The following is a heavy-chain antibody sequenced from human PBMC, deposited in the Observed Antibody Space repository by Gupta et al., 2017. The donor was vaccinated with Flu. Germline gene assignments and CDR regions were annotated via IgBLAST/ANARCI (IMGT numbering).Heavy chain of an antibody. V-gene: IGHV3-21*02. Sequence: EVQLVESGGGLVRPGGSLRLSCAASGFTFTTYTFNWVLQAPGRGLEWVASISRSSGYIFYADSVKGRFTISRDNSKKTVYLQMNSLRADDTALYYCARLGGSGTSFHYFYGLDVWGQGTTVTVSS. CDR3: ARLGGSGTSFHYFYGLDV. D-gene: IGHD2-15*01. CDR1: GFTFTTYT. J-gene: IGHJ6*02. CDR2: ISRSSGYI.